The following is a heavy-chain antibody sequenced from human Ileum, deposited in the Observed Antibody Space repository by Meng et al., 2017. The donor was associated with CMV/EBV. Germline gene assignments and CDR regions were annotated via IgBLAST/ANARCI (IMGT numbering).Heavy chain of an antibody. Sequence: LRLSCAASGFIFSTYDMSWVRQAPGKGLEWVSAISGGGGSTNYADSVKGRFTISRDNSENTLYLQMNSLRAEDTAVYYCAKDLPRVDSWGQGTLVTVSS. CDR2: ISGGGGST. V-gene: IGHV3-23*01. CDR3: AKDLPRVDS. J-gene: IGHJ4*02. CDR1: GFIFSTYD.